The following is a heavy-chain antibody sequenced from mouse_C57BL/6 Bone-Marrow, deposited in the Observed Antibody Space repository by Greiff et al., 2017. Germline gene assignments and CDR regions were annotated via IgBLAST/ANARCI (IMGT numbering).Heavy chain of an antibody. CDR3: ARGTTGVARYAMDY. CDR1: GYTFTSYW. J-gene: IGHJ4*01. D-gene: IGHD1-1*01. CDR2: IYPSDSET. V-gene: IGHV1-61*01. Sequence: VQLQQSGAELVRPGSSVKLSCKASGYTFTSYWMDWVKQRPGQGLEWIGNIYPSDSETHYNQKFKDKATLTVDKSSSTAYMKRSSLTSKDSAVYYCARGTTGVARYAMDYWGQGTSVTVSA.